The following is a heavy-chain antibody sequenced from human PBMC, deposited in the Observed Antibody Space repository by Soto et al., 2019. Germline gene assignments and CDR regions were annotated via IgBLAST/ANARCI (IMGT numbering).Heavy chain of an antibody. CDR1: GFTFSSYW. CDR2: IKQDGSEK. D-gene: IGHD5-18*01. CDR3: ASFEVDTAMVDVYYYYGMDV. J-gene: IGHJ6*02. Sequence: LRLSCAASGFTFSSYWMSWVRQAPGKGLEWVANIKQDGSEKYYVDSVKGRFTISRDNAKNSLYLQMNSLRAEDTAVYYCASFEVDTAMVDVYYYYGMDVWGQGTTVTVSS. V-gene: IGHV3-7*03.